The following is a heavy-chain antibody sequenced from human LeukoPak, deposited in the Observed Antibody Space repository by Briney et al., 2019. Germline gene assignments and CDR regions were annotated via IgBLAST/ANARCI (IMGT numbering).Heavy chain of an antibody. Sequence: ASVKVSCKASGYTFTGYYIHWVRQAPGQGLEWMGWINPNSAGTNYAQKFQGRVTMTRDTSISTVYMELSSLRSDDTAVYYCARDATARDYSNSDYWGQGTLVTVSS. CDR2: INPNSAGT. J-gene: IGHJ4*02. D-gene: IGHD4-11*01. CDR1: GYTFTGYY. V-gene: IGHV1-2*02. CDR3: ARDATARDYSNSDY.